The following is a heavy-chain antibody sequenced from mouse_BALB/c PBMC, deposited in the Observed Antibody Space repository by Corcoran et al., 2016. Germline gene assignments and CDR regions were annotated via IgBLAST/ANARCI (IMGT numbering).Heavy chain of an antibody. V-gene: IGHV14-3*02. Sequence: EVQLQQSGAELVKTGASVKLSCTAYGFKIKDIYMHWVKQRPEQGLEWIGRIDPANGNTKYDPKFQGKATITADTSSHTAYLQLSSLTSEDTAVYYCARYDSSGYVIYWGQGTTLTVSS. D-gene: IGHD3-2*01. CDR2: IDPANGNT. CDR1: GFKIKDIY. J-gene: IGHJ2*01. CDR3: ARYDSSGYVIY.